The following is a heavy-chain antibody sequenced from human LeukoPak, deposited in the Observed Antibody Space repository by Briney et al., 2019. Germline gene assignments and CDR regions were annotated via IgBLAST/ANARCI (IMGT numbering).Heavy chain of an antibody. Sequence: SQTLSLTCTVSGGSISSGDYYWSWIRQPPGKGLEWIGYIYYSGSTYYNPSLKSRVTISVDTSKNQFSLKLSSATAADTAVYYCASTSSSWYFDYYYYYMDVWGKGTTVTVSS. D-gene: IGHD6-13*01. CDR1: GGSISSGDYY. CDR2: IYYSGST. V-gene: IGHV4-30-4*01. J-gene: IGHJ6*03. CDR3: ASTSSSWYFDYYYYYMDV.